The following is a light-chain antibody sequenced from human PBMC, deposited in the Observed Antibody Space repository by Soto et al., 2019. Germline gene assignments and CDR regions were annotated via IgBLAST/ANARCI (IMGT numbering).Light chain of an antibody. CDR3: QQYGGTPWT. CDR1: QSVGKY. Sequence: EIVMTQSPATLSLCPGERATLSCRASQSVGKYLVWYQQKPGQAPRLLIFGASTRATGIPARFSGSGSGTDFSLTISRLEPEDFAVYYCQQYGGTPWTFGQGTKVDI. V-gene: IGKV3-20*01. CDR2: GAS. J-gene: IGKJ1*01.